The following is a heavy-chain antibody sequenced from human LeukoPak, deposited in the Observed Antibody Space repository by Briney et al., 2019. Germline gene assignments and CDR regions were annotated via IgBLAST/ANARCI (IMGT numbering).Heavy chain of an antibody. D-gene: IGHD5-12*01. CDR3: ARDPGATIVDY. J-gene: IGHJ4*02. CDR1: GFTFSSYW. CDR2: INSDGSST. V-gene: IGHV3-74*01. Sequence: GGSLRLSCAGSGFTFSSYWMHWVSHDPGKGMVWVLRINSDGSSTSYADSVKGRFTISRDDAKNTLYLQMNSLRAEDTAVYYCARDPGATIVDYWGQGTLVTVSS.